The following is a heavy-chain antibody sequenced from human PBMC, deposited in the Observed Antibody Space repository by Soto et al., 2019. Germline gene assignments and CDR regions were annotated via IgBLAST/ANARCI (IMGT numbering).Heavy chain of an antibody. CDR2: IHSDGSST. J-gene: IGHJ3*01. Sequence: DVQLVESGGGSVQPGGSPSLSCAATGFTFSYYWMHWVRQAPGKGLVWVSRIHSDGSSTTDADSVKGRFTISRDNAKNTLYLQMNSLRAEDTAVYYCARGQWGAFDLWGQGTTVTVAS. D-gene: IGHD1-26*01. CDR3: ARGQWGAFDL. CDR1: GFTFSYYW. V-gene: IGHV3-74*01.